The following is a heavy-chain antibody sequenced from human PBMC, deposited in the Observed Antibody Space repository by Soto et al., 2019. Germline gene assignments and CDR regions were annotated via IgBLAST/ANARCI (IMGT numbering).Heavy chain of an antibody. J-gene: IGHJ4*02. CDR2: ISGSGGST. Sequence: PGGSLRLSCAASGFTFSSYAMTWVRQAPGKGLEWVSGISGSGGSTYYADSVKGRFTISRDNSKNTLHLQMNSLRPEDTAVYYCAKEPNYGSVNYPAYFDYWGQGTLVTVSS. CDR3: AKEPNYGSVNYPAYFDY. V-gene: IGHV3-23*01. CDR1: GFTFSSYA. D-gene: IGHD3-10*01.